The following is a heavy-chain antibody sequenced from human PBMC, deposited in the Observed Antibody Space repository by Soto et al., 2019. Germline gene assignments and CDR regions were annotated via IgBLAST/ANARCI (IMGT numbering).Heavy chain of an antibody. CDR3: ARGGAVATTAHFDH. J-gene: IGHJ4*02. CDR2: IYSNGNT. Sequence: SETLSLTCTVSGDSINNYYWSWMRLPAGKGLEWIGRIYSNGNTYYNPSLKSRVSMSVDTSKNQFSLILKTVTAADTAVYYCARGGAVATTAHFDHWGQGTLVTVS. V-gene: IGHV4-4*07. D-gene: IGHD5-12*01. CDR1: GDSINNYY.